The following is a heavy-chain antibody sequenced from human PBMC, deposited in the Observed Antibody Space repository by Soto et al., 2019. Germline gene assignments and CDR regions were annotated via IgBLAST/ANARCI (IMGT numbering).Heavy chain of an antibody. CDR2: ITPISDTT. CDR1: GGTFRSYA. V-gene: IGHV1-69*01. Sequence: QVQLVQSGAEVKKPGSSMKVSCKVSGGTFRSYAINWVRQAPGQGLEWMGGITPISDTTNHPQKFQGRVTMTADETTSTAYMDLSSLRYDDTAVYYCARAGTWGQGSPVTVSS. CDR3: ARAGT. J-gene: IGHJ5*02.